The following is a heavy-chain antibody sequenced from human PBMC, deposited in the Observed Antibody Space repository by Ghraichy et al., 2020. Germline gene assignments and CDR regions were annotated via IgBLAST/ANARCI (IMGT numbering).Heavy chain of an antibody. V-gene: IGHV4-34*01. CDR3: AKGRFRFVSRSYFYYGMDV. CDR2: INHSEST. CDR1: GGSFSGYY. D-gene: IGHD3-16*01. Sequence: SETLSLTCVVYGGSFSGYYWTWIRQPPGKGLEWIAEINHSESTNYNPTLKSRVTMSLDTSKKQFSLRLTSVTAADTAIYYCAKGRFRFVSRSYFYYGMDVWGQGTTVTVSS. J-gene: IGHJ6*02.